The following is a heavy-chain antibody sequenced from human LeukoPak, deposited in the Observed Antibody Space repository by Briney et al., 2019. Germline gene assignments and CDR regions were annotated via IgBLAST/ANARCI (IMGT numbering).Heavy chain of an antibody. CDR2: MYYSGTS. V-gene: IGHV4-59*13. CDR3: ARSAGSTWGTDS. CDR1: GGSMSSYY. D-gene: IGHD6-13*01. Sequence: KASETLSLTCTVSGGSMSSYYWSWIRQPPGKGLEYIGYMYYSGTSKYNPSLKSRVTMSLDTSKNQFSLRLNSVTAADTAVYYCARSAGSTWGTDSWGQGTLVTVSS. J-gene: IGHJ4*02.